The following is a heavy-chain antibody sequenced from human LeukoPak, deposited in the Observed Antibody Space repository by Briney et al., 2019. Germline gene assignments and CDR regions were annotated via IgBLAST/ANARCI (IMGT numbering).Heavy chain of an antibody. J-gene: IGHJ5*02. CDR1: GFTFSSYA. CDR2: ISYDGSNK. D-gene: IGHD2-15*01. Sequence: GGSLRLSCAASGFTFSSYAMHWVRQAPGKGLEWVAVISYDGSNKYHADSVKGRFTISRDNSKNTLYLQMNSLRAEDTAVYYCARDSKIVVVVAATSNWFDPWGQGTLVTVSS. CDR3: ARDSKIVVVVAATSNWFDP. V-gene: IGHV3-30-3*01.